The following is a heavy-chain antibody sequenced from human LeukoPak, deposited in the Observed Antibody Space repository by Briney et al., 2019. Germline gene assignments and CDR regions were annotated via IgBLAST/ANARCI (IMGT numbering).Heavy chain of an antibody. CDR1: GFTFSDFY. Sequence: GGSLRLSCAASGFTFSDFYMNWVRQAPGKGLEWLSYISSSGRTIYYADSVKGRFTISRDDAKTSLFLQMNGPRDEDTAVYYCARSEWLTDFDYWGQGTLVTVSS. J-gene: IGHJ4*02. D-gene: IGHD6-19*01. V-gene: IGHV3-11*04. CDR3: ARSEWLTDFDY. CDR2: ISSSGRTI.